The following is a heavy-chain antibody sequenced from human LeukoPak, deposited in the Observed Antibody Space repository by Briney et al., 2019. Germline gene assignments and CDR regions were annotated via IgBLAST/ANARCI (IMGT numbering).Heavy chain of an antibody. CDR2: ISASGGTT. Sequence: GGSLRLSCAASGFTFSSYAMSWVRQAPGKGLEWVSAISASGGTTYYAASVKGRFTISRDNSKNTLYLQMNSLRAEDTAVYYCAKDPSSSWYLSAFDIWGQGTMVTVSS. D-gene: IGHD6-13*01. CDR3: AKDPSSSWYLSAFDI. CDR1: GFTFSSYA. V-gene: IGHV3-23*01. J-gene: IGHJ3*02.